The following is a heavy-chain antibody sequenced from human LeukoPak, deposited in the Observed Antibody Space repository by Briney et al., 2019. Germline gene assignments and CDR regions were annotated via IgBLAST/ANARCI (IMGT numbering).Heavy chain of an antibody. J-gene: IGHJ6*03. CDR3: ARAPTYYDFWSGKGGGYYYMDV. CDR2: IYYSGST. V-gene: IGHV4-59*11. CDR1: GVSISSHY. D-gene: IGHD3-3*01. Sequence: SETLSLTCTVSGVSISSHYWSWIRQPPGKGLEWIGYIYYSGSTNYNPSLKSRVTISVDTSKNQFSLKLSSVTAADTAVYYCARAPTYYDFWSGKGGGYYYMDVWGKGTTVTVSS.